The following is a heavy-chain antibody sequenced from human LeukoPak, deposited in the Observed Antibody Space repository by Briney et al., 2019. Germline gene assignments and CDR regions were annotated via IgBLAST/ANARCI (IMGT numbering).Heavy chain of an antibody. J-gene: IGHJ4*02. D-gene: IGHD3-3*01. CDR1: GFIFSSYW. CDR3: ARHVRFEGVDY. CDR2: IKQDGSEK. V-gene: IGHV3-7*01. Sequence: GGSLRLSCAASGFIFSSYWMSWVRQAPGKGLEWVANIKQDGSEKYYVDSVKGRFTISRDNAKNSLFLQMNSLRAEHTAVYYCARHVRFEGVDYWGQGILVTVSS.